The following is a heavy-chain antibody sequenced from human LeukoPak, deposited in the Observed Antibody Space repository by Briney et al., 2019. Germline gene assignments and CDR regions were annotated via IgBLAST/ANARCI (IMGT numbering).Heavy chain of an antibody. V-gene: IGHV5-51*01. CDR2: IYPGGSDT. D-gene: IGHD6-13*01. CDR3: ARPRIAAAGGRGTDAFDI. J-gene: IGHJ3*02. CDR1: GYSFTSYW. Sequence: GESPKISCKSSGYSFTSYWVGWVRPLPGKGLEWMGIIYPGGSDTRYSPSFEGPVTISADQSISTAYLQRSSLKVSDTAMYYCARPRIAAAGGRGTDAFDIWGQGTMVTVSS.